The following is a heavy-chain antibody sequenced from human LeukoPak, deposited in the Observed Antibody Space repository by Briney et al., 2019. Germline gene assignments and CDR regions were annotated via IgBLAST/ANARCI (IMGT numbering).Heavy chain of an antibody. D-gene: IGHD2-8*01. Sequence: GGSLRLSCAASGFTFSSYWMSWVRQAPGKGLEWVANIKQDGSEKYYVDSVKGRFTISRDNAKNSLYLQMNSLRAEDTAVYYCTTSACTNGVCYTSVDFWGQGTLVTVSS. CDR1: GFTFSSYW. V-gene: IGHV3-7*01. J-gene: IGHJ4*02. CDR3: TTSACTNGVCYTSVDF. CDR2: IKQDGSEK.